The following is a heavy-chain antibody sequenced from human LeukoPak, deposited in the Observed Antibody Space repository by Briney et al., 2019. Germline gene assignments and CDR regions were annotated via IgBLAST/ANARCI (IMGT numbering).Heavy chain of an antibody. CDR1: GFTVSSNY. CDR3: ASPGWLQSGFDP. J-gene: IGHJ5*02. Sequence: PGGSLRLSCAASGFTVSSNYMSWVRQSPGKGLEWVSVIYSGGSTYYADSVKGRFTISRDNSKNTLYLQMNSLRAEDTAVYYCASPGWLQSGFDPWGQGTLVTVSS. D-gene: IGHD5-24*01. V-gene: IGHV3-66*02. CDR2: IYSGGST.